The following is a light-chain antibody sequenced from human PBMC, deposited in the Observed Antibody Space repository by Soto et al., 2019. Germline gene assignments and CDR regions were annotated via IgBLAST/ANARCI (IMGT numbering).Light chain of an antibody. Sequence: DIQRTQSPSSVAASVGDRVTITCRASQGISSWLAWYHQKPVKAPKRLIYAASSLRSGGPSRFSGSGSGPPFHLPIPILQPDDFVPYYCQYPNSFSWTLGQGNQV. CDR2: AAS. V-gene: IGKV1-12*02. CDR1: QGISSW. J-gene: IGKJ1*01. CDR3: QYPNSFSWT.